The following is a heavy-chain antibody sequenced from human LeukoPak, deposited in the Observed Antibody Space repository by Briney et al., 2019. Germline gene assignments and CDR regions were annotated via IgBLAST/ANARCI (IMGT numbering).Heavy chain of an antibody. CDR1: GFTFSSYS. V-gene: IGHV3-48*01. J-gene: IGHJ6*03. CDR3: ARDAEAHYYYYMDV. CDR2: ISSSSSTI. Sequence: GGSLRPSCAASGFTFSSYSMNWVRQAPGKGLEWVSYISSSSSTIYYADSVKGRFTISRDNAKNSLYLQMNSLRAEDTAVYYCARDAEAHYYYYMDVWGKGTTVTVSS.